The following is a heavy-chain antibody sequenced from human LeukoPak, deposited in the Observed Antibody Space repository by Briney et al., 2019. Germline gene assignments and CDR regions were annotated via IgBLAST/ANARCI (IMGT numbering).Heavy chain of an antibody. CDR3: AILTNYYDSGRYYSLPNFFDY. CDR2: IPYDGSNK. J-gene: IGHJ4*02. V-gene: IGHV3-30*04. D-gene: IGHD3-22*01. CDR1: GFTFSNYV. Sequence: GRSLRLSCAASGFTFSNYVMHWVRQAPGKGLEWVALIPYDGSNKYYADSVKGRFTISRDNSKNTLYLQMNSLRAEDTAVYYCAILTNYYDSGRYYSLPNFFDYWGQGTLVTVSS.